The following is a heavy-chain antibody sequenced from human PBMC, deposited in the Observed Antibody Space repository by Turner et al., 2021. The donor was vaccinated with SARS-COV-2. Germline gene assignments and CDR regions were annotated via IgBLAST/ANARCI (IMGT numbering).Heavy chain of an antibody. D-gene: IGHD2-15*01. V-gene: IGHV1-69*01. Sequence: QVQLVQSGAEVKKPGSSVKVSCKASGGTFSSYAKSWARQAPGQRPWWMGWIIPIFGKANYAKKVQGRVTITADESTSTAYMELSSLRSEDTAVYYCARGEVGYCSGGRCYSGSYWGQGTLVTVSS. J-gene: IGHJ4*02. CDR1: GGTFSSYA. CDR3: ARGEVGYCSGGRCYSGSY. CDR2: IIPIFGKA.